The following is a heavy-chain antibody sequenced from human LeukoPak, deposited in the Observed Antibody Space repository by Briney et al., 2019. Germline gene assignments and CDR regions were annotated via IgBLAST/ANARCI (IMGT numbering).Heavy chain of an antibody. V-gene: IGHV3-30*02. Sequence: GGSLRLSCVVSGFTLSNYGIHWVRQAPGKGLEWVTFMQFDGSVEFYADSVKGRFTISRDNSKNTLYLQMNSLRAEDTAVYYCARGQVGGYYGCMDVWGQGTTVTVSS. CDR1: GFTLSNYG. D-gene: IGHD3-3*01. CDR3: ARGQVGGYYGCMDV. J-gene: IGHJ6*02. CDR2: MQFDGSVE.